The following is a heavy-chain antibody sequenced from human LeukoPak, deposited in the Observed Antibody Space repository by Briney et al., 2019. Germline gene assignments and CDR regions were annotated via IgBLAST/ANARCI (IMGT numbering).Heavy chain of an antibody. J-gene: IGHJ4*02. CDR1: GSGFTFTTTW. CDR2: IKSISDGGTT. D-gene: IGHD3-16*02. Sequence: GGSLRLSCAASGSGFTFTTTWMSWVRQAPGKGLDWVGRIKSISDGGTTEYAASVKGRFTISRDDLKNTVYLQMSSLKTEDTAVYYCTTPSTVGGVIVSSYWGQGTLVTVSS. V-gene: IGHV3-15*01. CDR3: TTPSTVGGVIVSSY.